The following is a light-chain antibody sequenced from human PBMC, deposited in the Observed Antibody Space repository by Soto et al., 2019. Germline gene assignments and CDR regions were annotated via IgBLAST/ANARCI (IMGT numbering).Light chain of an antibody. CDR2: EVT. CDR1: SSDVGGYKF. V-gene: IGLV2-14*01. CDR3: CSYTCNSTLV. Sequence: QSALTQPASVSGSPGQSITISCTGTSSDVGGYKFVSWNQQHPGKAPKLIIYEVTNRPSGVSNRFSGSKSANTASLTISGLQAEDEADYYCCSYTCNSTLVFGGGTKLTVL. J-gene: IGLJ3*02.